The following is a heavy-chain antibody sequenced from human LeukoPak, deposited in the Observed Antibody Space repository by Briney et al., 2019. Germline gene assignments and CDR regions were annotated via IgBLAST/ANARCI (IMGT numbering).Heavy chain of an antibody. CDR2: IKQDGSEK. Sequence: GGSLRLSCAASGFTFSSYWMTWVRQAPGKGLEWVAIIKQDGSEKYYVDSVKGRFTISRDNAKNSLFLQMNSLRAEDTAVYYWAGDSGWLFRYWGQGTLVTVSS. D-gene: IGHD3-9*01. CDR1: GFTFSSYW. CDR3: AGDSGWLFRY. V-gene: IGHV3-7*01. J-gene: IGHJ4*02.